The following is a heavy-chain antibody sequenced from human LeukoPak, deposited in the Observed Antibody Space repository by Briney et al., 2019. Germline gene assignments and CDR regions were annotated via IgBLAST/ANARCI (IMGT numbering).Heavy chain of an antibody. CDR3: ARDKAEGSGSYWGYYYYYGMDV. CDR1: GFAVSSNY. D-gene: IGHD3-10*01. Sequence: GGSLRLSCAASGFAVSSNYMSWVRQAPGKGPEWVSVIYSGGTTYYADSMKGRFTISRDNSKNTLYLQMNSLRDEDTAVYYCARDKAEGSGSYWGYYYYYGMDVWGQGTTVTVSS. CDR2: IYSGGTT. V-gene: IGHV3-53*05. J-gene: IGHJ6*02.